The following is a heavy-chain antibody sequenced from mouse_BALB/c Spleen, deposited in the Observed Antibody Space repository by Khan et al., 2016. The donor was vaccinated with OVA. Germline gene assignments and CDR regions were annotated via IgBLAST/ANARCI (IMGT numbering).Heavy chain of an antibody. CDR1: GFTFSDYY. CDR2: ISDGGSST. Sequence: EVELVESGGGLVKPGGSLKLFCAASGFTFSDYYMYWVRQTPEKRLEWVATISDGGSSTYYPDSVKGRFTISRDNAKNNLYLQMNSLKSDDTAMYYCARAGYGGFAYWGQGTLVTVSA. J-gene: IGHJ3*01. CDR3: ARAGYGGFAY. D-gene: IGHD1-1*02. V-gene: IGHV5-4*02.